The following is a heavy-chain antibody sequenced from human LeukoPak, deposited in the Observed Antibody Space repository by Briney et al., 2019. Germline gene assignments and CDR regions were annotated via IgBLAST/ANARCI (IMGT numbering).Heavy chain of an antibody. CDR2: ISGSGGST. Sequence: GGSLRLSCAASGFTFSSYAMSWVRQAPGKGLEWVSAISGSGGSTYYADSVKGRFTISRDNSKNTLYLQMNSLRGEDTAVYYCAKGSRAAGYYFDYWGQGTLVTVSS. D-gene: IGHD6-25*01. J-gene: IGHJ4*02. CDR3: AKGSRAAGYYFDY. CDR1: GFTFSSYA. V-gene: IGHV3-23*01.